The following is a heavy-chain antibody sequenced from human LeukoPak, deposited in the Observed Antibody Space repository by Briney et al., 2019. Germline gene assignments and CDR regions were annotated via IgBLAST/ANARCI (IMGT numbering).Heavy chain of an antibody. J-gene: IGHJ4*02. Sequence: GGSLRLSCAASGFTFSSYGMHWVRQTPGKGLECVAFIRYDGGNQYYTDSVKGRFTISRDNSKNTIYLQMNSLRAEDTAVYYCAKDLRTRIAAAGAPDYWGQGTLVTVSS. CDR3: AKDLRTRIAAAGAPDY. CDR1: GFTFSSYG. D-gene: IGHD6-13*01. V-gene: IGHV3-30*02. CDR2: IRYDGGNQ.